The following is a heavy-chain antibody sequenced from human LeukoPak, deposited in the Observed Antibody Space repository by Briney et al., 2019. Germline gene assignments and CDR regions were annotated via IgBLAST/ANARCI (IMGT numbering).Heavy chain of an antibody. CDR2: ISSSGSTI. CDR1: GFTFSDYY. Sequence: GGSLRLSCAASGFTFSDYYMSWIRQAPGKGLEWVSYISSSGSTIYYADSLKGRFTISRDNAKNSLYLQMNSPRAEDAAVYYCARANTDYYDSSGYYYQGYWGQGTLVTVSS. V-gene: IGHV3-11*01. J-gene: IGHJ4*02. CDR3: ARANTDYYDSSGYYYQGY. D-gene: IGHD3-22*01.